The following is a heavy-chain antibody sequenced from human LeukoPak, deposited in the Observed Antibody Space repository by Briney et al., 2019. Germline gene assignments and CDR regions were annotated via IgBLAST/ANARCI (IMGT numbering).Heavy chain of an antibody. Sequence: PGGSLRLSCAASGFTFSTYAMTWVRQAPGKGLEWVSAISGSGASTYYADSVQGRFTISRDNSKNTLYLQMNSLRAEDTAVYYCAKRQGYGGNYYFDCWGQGTLVTVSS. V-gene: IGHV3-23*01. D-gene: IGHD4-23*01. J-gene: IGHJ4*02. CDR3: AKRQGYGGNYYFDC. CDR2: ISGSGAST. CDR1: GFTFSTYA.